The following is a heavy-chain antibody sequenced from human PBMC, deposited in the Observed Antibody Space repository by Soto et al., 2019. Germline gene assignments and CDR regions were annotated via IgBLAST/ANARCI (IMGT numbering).Heavy chain of an antibody. CDR1: GGSISSYY. J-gene: IGHJ5*02. V-gene: IGHV4-59*01. CDR2: IYYSGST. Sequence: QVQLQESGPGLVKPSETLSLTCTVSGGSISSYYWSWIRQPPGKGLEWIGYIYYSGSTNYNPSLKSRVTISVDTSKNQFSLELSSVTAADTAVYYCAKGSKYFWSGYTYNWFDPWGQGTLVTVSS. CDR3: AKGSKYFWSGYTYNWFDP. D-gene: IGHD3-3*01.